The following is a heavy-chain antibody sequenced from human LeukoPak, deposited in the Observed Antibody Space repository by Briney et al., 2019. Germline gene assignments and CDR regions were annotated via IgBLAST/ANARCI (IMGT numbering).Heavy chain of an antibody. CDR1: GGSISSYY. D-gene: IGHD3-22*01. Sequence: SETLSLTCTVSGGSISSYYWSWIRQPAGKGLEWIGRIYTSGSTNCNPSLKSRVTMSVDTSKNQFSLKLSSVTAADTAVYYCAADSSGYPVRFYYFDYWGQGTLVTVSS. V-gene: IGHV4-4*07. CDR3: AADSSGYPVRFYYFDY. CDR2: IYTSGST. J-gene: IGHJ4*02.